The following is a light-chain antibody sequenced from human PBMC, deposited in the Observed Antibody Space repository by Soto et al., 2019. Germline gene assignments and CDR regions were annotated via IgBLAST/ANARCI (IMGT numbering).Light chain of an antibody. Sequence: ETVLTQSPVTLSLSPGERATLSCRASQSVGSSLGWYQQKPGQAPRLLIYDASNRATGIPARFSGSGSGTDFTLTISSLETEDVAVYYCQQRYFWPLTFGQGTRVEIK. V-gene: IGKV3-11*01. CDR3: QQRYFWPLT. CDR2: DAS. J-gene: IGKJ1*01. CDR1: QSVGSS.